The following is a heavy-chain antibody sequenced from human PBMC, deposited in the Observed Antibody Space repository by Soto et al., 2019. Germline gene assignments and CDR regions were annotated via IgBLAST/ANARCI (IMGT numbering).Heavy chain of an antibody. CDR1: GGSISSGGYY. V-gene: IGHV4-31*03. CDR2: IYYSGST. CDR3: ARRSGYYHAGYFAY. Sequence: SETLSLTCTVSGGSISSGGYYWSWIRQHPGQGLEWIGYIYYSGSTYYNPSLKSRVTISVDTSKNQFSLKLSSVTAADTAVYYCARRSGYYHAGYFAYWGQGTLVTVSS. J-gene: IGHJ4*02. D-gene: IGHD3-3*01.